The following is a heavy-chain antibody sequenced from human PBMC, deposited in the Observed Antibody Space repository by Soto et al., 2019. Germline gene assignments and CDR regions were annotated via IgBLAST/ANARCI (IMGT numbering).Heavy chain of an antibody. J-gene: IGHJ4*02. CDR2: IIPIFGPA. CDR1: GGTFNTFA. V-gene: IGHV1-69*06. Sequence: QVQLVQSGAEVKKPGSSVKVSCKASGGTFNTFAISWVRQAPGQGLEWMGGIIPIFGPANYAEKFQGRVTITADKSTSTAYLELTSLTSEDTAVYYCARAAMRYFDYWGQGTLVTVSS. CDR3: ARAAMRYFDY.